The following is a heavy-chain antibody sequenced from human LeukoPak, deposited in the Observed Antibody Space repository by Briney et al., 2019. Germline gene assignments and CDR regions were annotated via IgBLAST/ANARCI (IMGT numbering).Heavy chain of an antibody. CDR2: IIPIFGTA. CDR1: GGTFSSYA. Sequence: ASVKVSCKASGGTFSSYAISWVRQAPGQGLEWMGGIIPIFGTANYAQKFQGRVTITTDESTSTAYMELSSLRSEDTAVYYCARESPLLYYYDSSGYGPFDYRGQGTLVTVSS. J-gene: IGHJ4*02. CDR3: ARESPLLYYYDSSGYGPFDY. D-gene: IGHD3-22*01. V-gene: IGHV1-69*05.